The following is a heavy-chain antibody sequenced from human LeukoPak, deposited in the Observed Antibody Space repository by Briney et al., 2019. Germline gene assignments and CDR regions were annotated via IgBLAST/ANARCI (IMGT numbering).Heavy chain of an antibody. V-gene: IGHV3-30-3*01. D-gene: IGHD2/OR15-2a*01. CDR2: LSSDVNIK. Sequence: GGSLRLSCAASGFDFHNYVIHRVRQAPGKGLRWVAVLSSDVNIKYYAESVQGRFTISRHSSRQMVSLHLNSLGTQDTAVHYFVREGFYESWSPPTFYIDHWGQGTLVTVSS. J-gene: IGHJ4*02. CDR3: VREGFYESWSPPTFYIDH. CDR1: GFDFHNYV.